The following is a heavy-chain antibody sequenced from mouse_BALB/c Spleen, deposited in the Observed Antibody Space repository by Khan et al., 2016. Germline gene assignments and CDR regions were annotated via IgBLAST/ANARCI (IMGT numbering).Heavy chain of an antibody. V-gene: IGHV4-1*02. CDR1: GFDFSRYW. D-gene: IGHD4-1*01. J-gene: IGHJ2*01. CDR3: ARAGKGDYFDY. CDR2: INPDSSTI. Sequence: EVQLQESGGGLVQPGGSLKLSCAASGFDFSRYWMSWVRQAPGKGLEWIGEINPDSSTINYTPSLKDKFIISRDNAKTTLYLQMSKVRSEDTDLYYCARAGKGDYFDYLGQGTTLTVSS.